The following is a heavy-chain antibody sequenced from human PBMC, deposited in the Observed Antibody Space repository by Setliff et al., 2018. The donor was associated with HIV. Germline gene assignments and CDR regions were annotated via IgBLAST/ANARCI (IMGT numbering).Heavy chain of an antibody. V-gene: IGHV4-4*02. Sequence: WETLSLTCAVSGGSISSSNWWSWVRQPPGKGLEWIGEIYHSGITYYNPSLKSRVTISVDTSKNQFSLNLSSVTAADTAVYYCASWGGFEWLLSEEAFDIWGQGTMVTVSS. CDR3: ASWGGFEWLLSEEAFDI. CDR2: IYHSGIT. CDR1: GGSISSSNW. D-gene: IGHD3-3*01. J-gene: IGHJ3*02.